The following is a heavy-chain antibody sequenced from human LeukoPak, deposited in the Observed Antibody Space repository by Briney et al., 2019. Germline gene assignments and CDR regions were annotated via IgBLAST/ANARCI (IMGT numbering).Heavy chain of an antibody. J-gene: IGHJ4*02. CDR3: ARSFDSSASSPYYFDY. CDR1: GGSISSYY. Sequence: SETLSLTCTVSGGSISSYYWSWIRQPPGKGLEWIGYIYNSAYTNYNPSLKSRATISVDTSKNLFSLKVTSVTAADTAVYYCARSFDSSASSPYYFDYWGQGTLVTVSS. V-gene: IGHV4-59*01. D-gene: IGHD3-22*01. CDR2: IYNSAYT.